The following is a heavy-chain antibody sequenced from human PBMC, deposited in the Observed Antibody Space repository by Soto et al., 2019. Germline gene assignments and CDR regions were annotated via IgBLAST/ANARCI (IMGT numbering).Heavy chain of an antibody. Sequence: PGGSLRLSCAASGFTVSSYYMSWVRQAPGKGLEWVSVLYTGGSTYYADSVNGRFTISRHNSENTLYLQMNSLRVEDTAVYYRARGDLTDVWGKGTTVTVSS. CDR2: LYTGGST. CDR3: ARGDLTDV. J-gene: IGHJ6*04. V-gene: IGHV3-53*04. CDR1: GFTVSSYY.